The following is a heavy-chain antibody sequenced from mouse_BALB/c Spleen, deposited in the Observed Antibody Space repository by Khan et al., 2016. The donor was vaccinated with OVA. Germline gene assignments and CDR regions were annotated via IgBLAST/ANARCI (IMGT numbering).Heavy chain of an antibody. V-gene: IGHV1S135*01. CDR1: GYSFTSYY. Sequence: VQLKQSGPELMKPGASVKISCKASGYSFTSYYILWVKQSHGAPLEWIGYIDPFNGGTTYNQKFTGKSTLTVDKSSSTAYMHLSSLTSEDSAVYYGARHGSISWFAYWGRGSLVTVSA. CDR2: IDPFNGGT. D-gene: IGHD1-1*01. J-gene: IGHJ3*01. CDR3: ARHGSISWFAY.